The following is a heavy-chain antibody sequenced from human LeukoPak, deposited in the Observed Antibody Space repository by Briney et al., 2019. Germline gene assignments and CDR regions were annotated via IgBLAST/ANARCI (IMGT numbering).Heavy chain of an antibody. CDR1: GGSISSSSYY. CDR2: IYYSGST. CDR3: ARGSLSIRGGYVNYYYYYGMDV. V-gene: IGHV4-39*01. J-gene: IGHJ6*02. D-gene: IGHD5-12*01. Sequence: PSETLSLTCTVSGGSISSSSYYWGWIRQPPGKGLEWIGSIYYSGSTYYNPSLKSRVAISVDTSKNQFSLKLSSVTAADTAVYYCARGSLSIRGGYVNYYYYYGMDVWGQGTTVTVSS.